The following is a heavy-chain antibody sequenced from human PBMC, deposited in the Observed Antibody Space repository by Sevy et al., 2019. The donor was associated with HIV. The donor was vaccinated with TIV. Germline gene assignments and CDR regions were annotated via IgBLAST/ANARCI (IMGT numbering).Heavy chain of an antibody. J-gene: IGHJ4*02. CDR2: ISGSGGST. CDR1: GFTFSSYA. D-gene: IGHD3-3*01. CDR3: AKGTARFLEWSRTQYFDY. Sequence: GGSLRLSCAASGFTFSSYAMSWVRQAPGKGLEWVSAISGSGGSTYYADSVKGRFTISRDNSKNTLYLQVNSLRAEDTAVYYCAKGTARFLEWSRTQYFDYWGQGTLVTVSS. V-gene: IGHV3-23*01.